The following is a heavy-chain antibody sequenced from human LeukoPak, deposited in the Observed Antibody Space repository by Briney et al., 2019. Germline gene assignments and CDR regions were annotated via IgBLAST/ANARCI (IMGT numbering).Heavy chain of an antibody. D-gene: IGHD3-10*01. Sequence: GGSLRLSCAASGFIFSSYGMQWVRQAPGKGLEWVAFIRYDGRNKYYADSVKGRFTISRDNAKNSLFLQMNSLRAEDTAVYYCARCNYYGSGNWPHHYYYYMDVWGKGTTVTISS. CDR2: IRYDGRNK. CDR1: GFIFSSYG. CDR3: ARCNYYGSGNWPHHYYYYMDV. J-gene: IGHJ6*03. V-gene: IGHV3-30*02.